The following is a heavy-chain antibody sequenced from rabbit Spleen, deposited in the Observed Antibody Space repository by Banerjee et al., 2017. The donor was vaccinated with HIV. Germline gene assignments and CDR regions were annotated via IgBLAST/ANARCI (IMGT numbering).Heavy chain of an antibody. Sequence: QSLEESGGDLVKPGASLTLTCTASGFSFSSSDYMCWVRQAPGKGLEWISCIAGSSSGFTYSATWAKGRFTCSKTSSTTVTLQMTSLTVADTATYFCARGRAGYDDAVGHDFIWFFFNLWGPGTLVTVS. V-gene: IGHV1S40*01. CDR2: IAGSSSGFT. J-gene: IGHJ4*01. CDR1: GFSFSSSDY. D-gene: IGHD6-1*01. CDR3: ARGRAGYDDAVGHDFIWFFFNL.